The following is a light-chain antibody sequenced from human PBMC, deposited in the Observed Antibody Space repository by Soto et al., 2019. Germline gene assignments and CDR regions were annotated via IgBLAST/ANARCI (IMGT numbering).Light chain of an antibody. CDR1: SSNIGGYNV. CDR3: SSYTITSTLVI. Sequence: QSALTQPASVSGSPGQSITISCSGTSSNIGGYNVVSWYQQHPGKAPKVIVYEGIKRPSGVSDRFSGSTSGSTASLTISGLQAEDEAEYYCSSYTITSTLVIFGGGTKLTVL. J-gene: IGLJ2*01. CDR2: EGI. V-gene: IGLV2-14*02.